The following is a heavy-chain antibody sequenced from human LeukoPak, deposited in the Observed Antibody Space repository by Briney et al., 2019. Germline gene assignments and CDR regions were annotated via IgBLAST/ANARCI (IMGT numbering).Heavy chain of an antibody. CDR1: GFTFSSHS. CDR2: ISSSSSYI. J-gene: IGHJ4*02. D-gene: IGHD3-10*01. Sequence: GGSLRLSCAASGFTFSSHSMNWVRQAPGKGLEWVSSISSSSSYIYYADSVKGRFTISRDNAKNSLYLQMNSLRAEDTAVYYCARAEAGVTVYYFDYWGQGTLVTVSS. CDR3: ARAEAGVTVYYFDY. V-gene: IGHV3-21*01.